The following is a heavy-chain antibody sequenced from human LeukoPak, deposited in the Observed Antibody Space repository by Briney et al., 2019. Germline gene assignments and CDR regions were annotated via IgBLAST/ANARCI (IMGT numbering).Heavy chain of an antibody. D-gene: IGHD4-17*01. CDR3: ARGRDYPKVPIGY. CDR1: EYTFTDYY. J-gene: IGHJ4*02. V-gene: IGHV1-2*02. Sequence: ASVKVSCKASEYTFTDYYIHWVRQAPGQGLEWMGWINPNSGATNSAQNFQGRVTMTRDTSISTAYMELSRLRSEDTAVYYCARGRDYPKVPIGYWGQGTLVTVSS. CDR2: INPNSGAT.